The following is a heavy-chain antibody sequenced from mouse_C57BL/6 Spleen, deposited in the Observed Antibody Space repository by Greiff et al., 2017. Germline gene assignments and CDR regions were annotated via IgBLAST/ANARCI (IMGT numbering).Heavy chain of an antibody. Sequence: EVQVVESGGDLVKPGGSLKLSCAASGFTFSSYGMSWVRQTPDKRLEWVATISSGGSYTYYPDSVKGRFTISRDNAKNTLYLQMSSLKSEDTAMYYCARATMITTGFDYWGQGTTLTVSS. CDR3: ARATMITTGFDY. D-gene: IGHD2-4*01. V-gene: IGHV5-6*01. J-gene: IGHJ2*01. CDR1: GFTFSSYG. CDR2: ISSGGSYT.